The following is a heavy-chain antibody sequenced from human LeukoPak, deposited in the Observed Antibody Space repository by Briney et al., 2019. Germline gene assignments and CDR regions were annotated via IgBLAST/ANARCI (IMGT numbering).Heavy chain of an antibody. J-gene: IGHJ4*02. V-gene: IGHV5-51*01. CDR3: ARMSKDYCSNGVCSTGLDY. CDR1: GYSFTSYW. Sequence: GESLKISCKGPGYSFTSYWIGWVRQLPGRGLEWMGSIYPADSDTEYSPSFQGQVTISADKSIRTAYLQWSSLKASDTAIYYCARMSKDYCSNGVCSTGLDYWGQGTLVTVSS. CDR2: IYPADSDT. D-gene: IGHD2-8*01.